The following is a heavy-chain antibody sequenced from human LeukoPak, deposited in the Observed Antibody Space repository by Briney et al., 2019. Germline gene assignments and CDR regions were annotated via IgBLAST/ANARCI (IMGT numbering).Heavy chain of an antibody. V-gene: IGHV3-11*04. CDR1: GFTFSDYY. CDR2: ISSSGSTI. Sequence: GGSLRLSCAASGFTFSDYYMSWIRQAPGKGLEWVSYISSSGSTIYYADSVKGRFTISRDNAKNSLYLQMNSLRAEDTAVYYCARSLVVVAATPATDYWGQGTLVTVSS. J-gene: IGHJ4*02. CDR3: ARSLVVVAATPATDY. D-gene: IGHD2-15*01.